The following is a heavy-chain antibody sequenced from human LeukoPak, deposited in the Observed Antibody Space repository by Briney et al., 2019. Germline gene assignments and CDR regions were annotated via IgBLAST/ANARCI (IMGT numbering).Heavy chain of an antibody. D-gene: IGHD3-10*01. J-gene: IGHJ4*02. V-gene: IGHV1-8*01. CDR1: GYTFTSYD. CDR3: ARETRGSGSFYFDY. Sequence: ASVKVSCKASGYTFTSYDIYWVRQATGQGLEWMGWMNPNSGNTGYAQKFQGRVTMTRNTSISTAYMELSSLRPEDTAVYYCARETRGSGSFYFDYWGQGTLVTVSS. CDR2: MNPNSGNT.